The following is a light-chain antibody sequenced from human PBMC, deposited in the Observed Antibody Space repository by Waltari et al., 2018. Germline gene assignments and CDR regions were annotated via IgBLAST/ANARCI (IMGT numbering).Light chain of an antibody. Sequence: DIVMTQSPLSLPVTPGEPASISCRSSQSLLHSNGYNYLDWYLQKPGQSPQLLIYLGSNRASGVPDRFSGSGSGTDFTLRISRVEAEDVGVYYCQQYYNTPYTFGQGTKLEIK. V-gene: IGKV2-28*01. J-gene: IGKJ2*01. CDR2: LGS. CDR1: QSLLHSNGYNY. CDR3: QQYYNTPYT.